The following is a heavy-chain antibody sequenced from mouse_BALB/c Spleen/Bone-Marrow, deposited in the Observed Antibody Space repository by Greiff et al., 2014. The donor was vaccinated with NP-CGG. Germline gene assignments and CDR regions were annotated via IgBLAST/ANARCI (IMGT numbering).Heavy chain of an antibody. CDR2: IRNKANGYTT. J-gene: IGHJ1*01. CDR1: GFTFTDYY. D-gene: IGHD1-1*02. CDR3: ARDGGSFYWYFDV. Sequence: EVQRVESGGGLVQPGGSLRLSCATSGFTFTDYYMSWVRQPPGKALEWLAFIRNKANGYTTEYSASVKGRFTISRDNSQSILYLQMNTLRAEDSATYYCARDGGSFYWYFDVWGAGTTVTVSS. V-gene: IGHV7-3*02.